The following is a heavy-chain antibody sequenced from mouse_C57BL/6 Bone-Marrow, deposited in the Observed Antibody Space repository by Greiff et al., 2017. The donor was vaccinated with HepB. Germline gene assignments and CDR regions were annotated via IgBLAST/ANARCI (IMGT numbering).Heavy chain of an antibody. CDR3: ASSNWSYAMDY. D-gene: IGHD4-1*01. V-gene: IGHV5-17*01. Sequence: DVKLVESGGGLVKPGGSLKLSCAASGFTFSDYGMHWVRQAPEKGLEWVAYISSGSSTIYYADTVKGRFTISRDNAKNTLFLQMTSLRSEDTAMYYCASSNWSYAMDYWGQGTSVTVSS. CDR2: ISSGSSTI. CDR1: GFTFSDYG. J-gene: IGHJ4*01.